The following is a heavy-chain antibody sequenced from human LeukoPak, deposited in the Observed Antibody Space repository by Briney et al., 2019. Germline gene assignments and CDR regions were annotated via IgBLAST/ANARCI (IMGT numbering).Heavy chain of an antibody. V-gene: IGHV4-61*02. CDR2: IYTSGST. Sequence: SSETLSLTCTVSGGSISSGSYYWSWIRQPAGKGLEWIGRIYTSGSTNYNPSLKSRVTISVDTSKNQFSLKLSSVTAADTAVYYCARDGYGGAFDIWGQGTMVTVSS. CDR1: GGSISSGSYY. CDR3: ARDGYGGAFDI. D-gene: IGHD4-23*01. J-gene: IGHJ3*02.